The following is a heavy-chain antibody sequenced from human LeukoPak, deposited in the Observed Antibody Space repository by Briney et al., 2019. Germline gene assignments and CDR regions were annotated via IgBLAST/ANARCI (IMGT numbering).Heavy chain of an antibody. D-gene: IGHD3-16*01. CDR3: AKGGLPKRGGFDY. CDR2: ISWNSGSI. V-gene: IGHV3-9*01. J-gene: IGHJ4*02. Sequence: PGGSLRLSCAASGFTFDDYAMHWVRQAPGKGLEWVSGISWNSGSIGYADSVKGRFTISRDNAKNSLYLQMNSLRAEDTALYYCAKGGLPKRGGFDYWGQGTLVTVSS. CDR1: GFTFDDYA.